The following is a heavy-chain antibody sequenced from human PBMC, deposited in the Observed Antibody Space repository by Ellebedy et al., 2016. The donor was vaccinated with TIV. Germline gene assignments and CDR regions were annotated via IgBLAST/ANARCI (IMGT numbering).Heavy chain of an antibody. V-gene: IGHV5-51*01. J-gene: IGHJ3*02. CDR2: IYPGDSDT. D-gene: IGHD3-22*01. CDR3: ATNYYDSSGLPTWAFDI. Sequence: GESLKISXKGSGYSFTSYWIGWVRQMPGKGLEWMGIIYPGDSDTRYSPSFQGQVTISADKSISTAYLQWSSLKASDTAMYYCATNYYDSSGLPTWAFDIWGQGTMVTVSS. CDR1: GYSFTSYW.